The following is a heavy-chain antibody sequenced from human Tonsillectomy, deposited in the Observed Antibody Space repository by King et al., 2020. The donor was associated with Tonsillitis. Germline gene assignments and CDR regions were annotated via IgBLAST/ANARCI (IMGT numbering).Heavy chain of an antibody. CDR3: ARFGYCSSTSCYDY. D-gene: IGHD2-2*01. Sequence: VQLQQWGAGLLKPSETLSLTCAVYGGSFSGYYWSWIRQPPGKGLEWIGEINHSGSINYNPSLKSRVTISVDTSKNQFSLKLSSVTAADTAVYYCARFGYCSSTSCYDYWGQGTLVTVSS. CDR2: INHSGSI. CDR1: GGSFSGYY. V-gene: IGHV4-34*01. J-gene: IGHJ4*02.